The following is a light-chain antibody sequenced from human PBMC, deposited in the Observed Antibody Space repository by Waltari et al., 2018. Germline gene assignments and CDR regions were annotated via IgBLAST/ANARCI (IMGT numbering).Light chain of an antibody. CDR1: QSVSNN. Sequence: EVVMTQSPVTLSVSPGERATLSCRASQSVSNNLAWYQHKPGQAPRLAMYDASTRASGLPARFSGTGSGREFTLTINSLQSEDVAIYYCQQYSNWPPWTFGQGTTVEIK. CDR2: DAS. J-gene: IGKJ1*01. V-gene: IGKV3-15*01. CDR3: QQYSNWPPWT.